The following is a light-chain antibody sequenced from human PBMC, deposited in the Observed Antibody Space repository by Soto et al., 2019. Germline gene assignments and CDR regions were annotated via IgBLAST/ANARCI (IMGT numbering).Light chain of an antibody. CDR2: GAS. CDR3: QQYGSLSWA. V-gene: IGKV3-20*01. CDR1: QSVGSDF. Sequence: EIVLTQSPGTLSLSPGERATLSCRASQSVGSDFLAWYQQRPGQPPRILIFGASGRAAGIPDRFSGSGSGTDFTITISRLEPEDVAVYYCQQYGSLSWAFGQGTKVEI. J-gene: IGKJ1*01.